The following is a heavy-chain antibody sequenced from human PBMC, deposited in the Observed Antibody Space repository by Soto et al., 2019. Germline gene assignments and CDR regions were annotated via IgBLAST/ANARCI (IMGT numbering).Heavy chain of an antibody. J-gene: IGHJ5*01. Sequence: EVHVVESGGGLVQPGGSLRLSCEASGATFANYWMHWVRQVPGKGLVWVSRISNDGSDITYADSVKGRFTASRDNTKNMVLLQMNNLSVEDTAVYCCTRDMPHNGFDSWGQGTLVTVSS. CDR2: ISNDGSDI. CDR1: GATFANYW. D-gene: IGHD2-2*01. CDR3: TRDMPHNGFDS. V-gene: IGHV3-74*01.